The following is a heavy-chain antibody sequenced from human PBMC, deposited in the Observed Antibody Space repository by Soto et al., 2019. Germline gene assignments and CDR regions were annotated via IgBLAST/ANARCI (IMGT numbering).Heavy chain of an antibody. D-gene: IGHD4-17*01. CDR2: ISYDGSNK. J-gene: IGHJ4*02. CDR3: AREDYGDVYFDY. V-gene: IGHV3-30-3*01. Sequence: QVQLVESGGGVVQPGRSLRLSCAASGFTFSSYAMHWVRQAPGKGLEWVAVISYDGSNKYYADSVKGRFTISRDNSKNTLYLQMNSLRAEDTAVYYCAREDYGDVYFDYWGQGTLVTVSS. CDR1: GFTFSSYA.